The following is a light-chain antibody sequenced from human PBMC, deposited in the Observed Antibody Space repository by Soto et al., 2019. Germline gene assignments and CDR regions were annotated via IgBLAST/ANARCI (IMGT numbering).Light chain of an antibody. V-gene: IGLV2-8*01. CDR2: EVS. Sequence: QSALTQPPSASGAPVQSVTISCTGTSSDFGGYNYVSWYQQHPGKAPKLMIYEVSKRPSGVPARFSGSKSGNTASLTVSGLQAEDEADYYCSSYAGSNNSYVFGTGTKVTVL. CDR3: SSYAGSNNSYV. CDR1: SSDFGGYNY. J-gene: IGLJ1*01.